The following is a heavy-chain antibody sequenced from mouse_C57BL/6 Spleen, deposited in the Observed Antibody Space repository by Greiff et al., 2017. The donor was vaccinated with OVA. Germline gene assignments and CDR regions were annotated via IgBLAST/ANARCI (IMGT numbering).Heavy chain of an antibody. CDR1: GYTFTSYW. CDR3: ARSDYYYAMDY. J-gene: IGHJ4*01. Sequence: QVQLQPPGAELVMPGASVQLSCKASGYTFTSYWMHWVKQRPGHGLEWIGELDPSDSYTNYNHKFKGQSTLTVDKSSSTAYMQLSSLTSEDSAVYYCARSDYYYAMDYWGQGTSVTVSS. V-gene: IGHV1-69*01. CDR2: LDPSDSYT.